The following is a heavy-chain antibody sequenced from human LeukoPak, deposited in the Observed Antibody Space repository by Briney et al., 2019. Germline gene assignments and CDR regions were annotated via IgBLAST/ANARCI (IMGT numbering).Heavy chain of an antibody. Sequence: RSSETLSLTCTVSGGSISSHYWSWIRQPPGKGLEWIAYIYYSGSTNYSPSLRSRVTMSIDTSNNQFSLKLSSVTEADTAVYYCARTVVVCSGPYFDLWGRGTLVTVSS. CDR2: IYYSGST. J-gene: IGHJ2*01. V-gene: IGHV4-59*11. CDR1: GGSISSHY. D-gene: IGHD6-19*01. CDR3: ARTVVVCSGPYFDL.